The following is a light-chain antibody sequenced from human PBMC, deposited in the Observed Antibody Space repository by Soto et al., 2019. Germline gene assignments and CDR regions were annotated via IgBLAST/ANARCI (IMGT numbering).Light chain of an antibody. V-gene: IGLV2-23*01. CDR2: EGS. J-gene: IGLJ3*02. CDR3: CSFAGSSPWV. CDR1: SSDVGSYNL. Sequence: QSALTQPASASGSPGQSITISCTGTSSDVGSYNLVSWYQQHPGKAPKLMIYEGSKRPSGVSNRFSGSKSGNTASLTISGLQAEDEADYYCCSFAGSSPWVFGGGTKVTVL.